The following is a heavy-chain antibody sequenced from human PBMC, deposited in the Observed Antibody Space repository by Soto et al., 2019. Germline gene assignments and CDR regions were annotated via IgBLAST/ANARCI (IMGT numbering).Heavy chain of an antibody. CDR3: ARDLAVGLVDY. D-gene: IGHD6-19*01. J-gene: IGHJ4*02. CDR2: ISAYNGNT. Sequence: QVQLVQSGAEVKKPGASVKVSCKASGYTFTSYGISWVRQAPGQGLEWMGWISAYNGNTKYAQKLQGRVSMTTDTPTSTAYRELRSLRSDDTAVYYCARDLAVGLVDYWGQGTLVTVSS. V-gene: IGHV1-18*01. CDR1: GYTFTSYG.